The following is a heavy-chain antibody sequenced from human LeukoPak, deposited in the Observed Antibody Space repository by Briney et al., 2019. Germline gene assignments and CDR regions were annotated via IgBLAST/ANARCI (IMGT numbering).Heavy chain of an antibody. J-gene: IGHJ5*02. CDR1: GGSISSSSYY. Sequence: SETLSLTCTVSGGSISSSSYYWGWIRQPPGKGLEWIGSIYYSGSTYYNPSLKSRVTISVDTSKNQFSLKLSSVTAADTAVYYCARQTYDILTGYYMSGPTNWFDPWGQGTLVTVSS. V-gene: IGHV4-39*01. CDR2: IYYSGST. CDR3: ARQTYDILTGYYMSGPTNWFDP. D-gene: IGHD3-9*01.